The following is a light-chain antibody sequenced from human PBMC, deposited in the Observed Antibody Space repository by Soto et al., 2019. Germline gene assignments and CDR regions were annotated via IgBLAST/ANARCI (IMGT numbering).Light chain of an antibody. J-gene: IGKJ3*01. V-gene: IGKV3-11*01. CDR3: QQRSNWPPT. Sequence: EIVRTQSPATLSVSPGERSTLSRMASQHVSNNLAWDQQQPGQAPRLLIYYAYNRATGIPARFSGSGSGTDFTLTISSLEPEDFAVYYCQQRSNWPPTFGPGTKVDIK. CDR1: QHVSNN. CDR2: YAY.